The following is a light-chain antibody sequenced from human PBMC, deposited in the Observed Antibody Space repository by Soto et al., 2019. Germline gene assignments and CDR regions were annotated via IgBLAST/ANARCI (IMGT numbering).Light chain of an antibody. CDR3: LLSYSGFRV. CDR2: DTT. J-gene: IGLJ2*01. CDR1: TGVVAGDRV. V-gene: IGLV7-46*01. Sequence: QAVVTQEPSLTVSPGGTVTLTCGPSTGVVAGDRVPYWFQQKPVQAPRTLIYDTTNKPSWTPARFSGSLLGGKAALTLSGAQPEDEADYYCLLSYSGFRVFGGGTKLTVL.